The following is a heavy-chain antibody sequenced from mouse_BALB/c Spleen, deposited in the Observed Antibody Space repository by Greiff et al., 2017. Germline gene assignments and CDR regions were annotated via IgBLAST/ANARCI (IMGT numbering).Heavy chain of an antibody. J-gene: IGHJ2*01. D-gene: IGHD4-1*01. CDR3: ARKGNWESFDY. CDR2: ILPSIGRS. Sequence: VQLQQSGSELRSPGSSVKLSCQDFDSDVFPLAYMIWVRQKPGHGFVWIGDILPSIGRSIYGEKFEDKATLDADTVSNTAYLELNSLTSEDSAIYYCARKGNWESFDYWGQGTTLTVSS. V-gene: IGHV15-2*02. CDR1: DSDVFPLAY.